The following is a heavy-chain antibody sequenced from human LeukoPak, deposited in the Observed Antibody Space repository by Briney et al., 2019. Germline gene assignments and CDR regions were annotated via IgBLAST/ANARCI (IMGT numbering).Heavy chain of an antibody. V-gene: IGHV3-23*01. CDR2: IDYDGGSG. CDR1: GFTLSSYE. CDR3: TKNSGSYGLS. J-gene: IGHJ1*01. D-gene: IGHD6-19*01. Sequence: PGGSLRLSCTVSGFTLSSYEMSWIRQAPGKGLEWVSSIDYDGGSGHYADSVKGRFTISRDNSKKTLFLHLNSLRAEDTAVYYCTKNSGSYGLSWGQRTLVTVSS.